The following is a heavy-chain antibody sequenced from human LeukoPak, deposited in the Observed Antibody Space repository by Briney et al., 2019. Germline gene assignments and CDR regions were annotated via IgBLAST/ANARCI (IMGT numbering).Heavy chain of an antibody. Sequence: GGSLRLSCAASGFTFSSYGMHWVRQAPGKGLEWVAVISYDGSNKYYADSVKGRFTISRDNSKNTLYLQMNSLRAEDTAAYYCAKDLSIAVAGRAAVFDYWGQGTLVTVSS. CDR3: AKDLSIAVAGRAAVFDY. CDR2: ISYDGSNK. J-gene: IGHJ4*02. V-gene: IGHV3-30*18. CDR1: GFTFSSYG. D-gene: IGHD6-19*01.